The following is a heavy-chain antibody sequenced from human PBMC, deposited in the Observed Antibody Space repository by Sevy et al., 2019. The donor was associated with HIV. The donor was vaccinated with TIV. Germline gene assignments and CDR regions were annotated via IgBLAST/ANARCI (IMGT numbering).Heavy chain of an antibody. J-gene: IGHJ4*02. V-gene: IGHV1-24*01. D-gene: IGHD3-22*01. Sequence: ASVKVSCKVSGYTLTELSMHWVRQAPGKGLEWMGGFDPEDGETIYAQKFQGRVTMTEDTSTDTAYMELSSRKSEDTAVYYCTTMEYFYDSSTYLNGDYWGQGTLVTVSS. CDR3: TTMEYFYDSSTYLNGDY. CDR1: GYTLTELS. CDR2: FDPEDGET.